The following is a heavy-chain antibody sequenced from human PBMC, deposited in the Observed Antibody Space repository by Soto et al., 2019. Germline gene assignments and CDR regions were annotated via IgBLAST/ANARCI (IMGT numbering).Heavy chain of an antibody. CDR2: ISSSSSTI. D-gene: IGHD2-15*01. V-gene: IGHV3-48*02. Sequence: SLRLSCAASGFTFSSYSMNWVRQAPGKGLEWVSYISSSSSTIYYADSVKGRFTISRDNAKNSLYLQMNSLRDEDTAVYYCARDRCSGGSCYSYYYYYGMDVWGQGTTVTVSS. CDR1: GFTFSSYS. CDR3: ARDRCSGGSCYSYYYYYGMDV. J-gene: IGHJ6*02.